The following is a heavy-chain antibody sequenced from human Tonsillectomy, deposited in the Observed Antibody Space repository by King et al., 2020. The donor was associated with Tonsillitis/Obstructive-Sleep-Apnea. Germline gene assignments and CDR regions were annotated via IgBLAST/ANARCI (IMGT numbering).Heavy chain of an antibody. Sequence: QLVQSGAEVKKPGESLRISCKGSGYNFTNYWITWVRQMPGKGLEWMGKIDPSDSYTNYSPSFQGHVTISADKSISTAYLQWSSLKASDPAIYYCARHEELGYGDYGYSFDYWGQGTLVTVSS. CDR1: GYNFTNYW. J-gene: IGHJ4*02. CDR2: IDPSDSYT. CDR3: ARHEELGYGDYGYSFDY. V-gene: IGHV5-10-1*03. D-gene: IGHD4-17*01.